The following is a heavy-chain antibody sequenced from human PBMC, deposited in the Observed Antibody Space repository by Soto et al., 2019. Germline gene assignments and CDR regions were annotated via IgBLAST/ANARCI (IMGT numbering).Heavy chain of an antibody. Sequence: EVQLMESGGGLVQPGGSLGLSCAASGFTSFSYYSMNWVRQAPGKGLEWVAFISGRGSPIYYADSVRGRFTISRDNAKNSLSLEMNRLRVEDTAVYYCARVRGHSYGYVDFWGQGTLVTVSS. J-gene: IGHJ4*02. CDR3: ARVRGHSYGYVDF. CDR2: ISGRGSPI. V-gene: IGHV3-48*01. CDR1: GFTSFSYYS. D-gene: IGHD5-18*01.